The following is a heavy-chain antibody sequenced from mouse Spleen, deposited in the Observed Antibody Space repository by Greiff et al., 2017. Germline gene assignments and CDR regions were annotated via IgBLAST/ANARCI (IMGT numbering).Heavy chain of an antibody. CDR1: GFSLTSYG. CDR3: ARNSLYDYDDAMDY. V-gene: IGHV2-2*02. Sequence: VKLVESGPGLVQPSQSLSITCTVSGFSLTSYGVHWVRQSPGKGLEWLGVIWSGGSTDYNAAFISRLSISKDNSKSQVFFKMNSLQANDTAIYYCARNSLYDYDDAMDYWGQGTSVTVSS. CDR2: IWSGGST. J-gene: IGHJ4*01. D-gene: IGHD2-4*01.